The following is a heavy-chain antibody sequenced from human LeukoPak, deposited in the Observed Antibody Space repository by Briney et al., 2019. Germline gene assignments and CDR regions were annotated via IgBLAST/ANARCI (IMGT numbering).Heavy chain of an antibody. D-gene: IGHD5-12*01. Sequence: SVKVSCRASGGTFSSCAISWVRQAPGQGLEWMGGIIPIFGAANYAQKFQGRVTITADESTSTAYMELSSVRSEDTAVYYCARAPRGGYDFDYWGQGTLVTVSS. CDR3: ARAPRGGYDFDY. J-gene: IGHJ4*02. V-gene: IGHV1-69*13. CDR2: IIPIFGAA. CDR1: GGTFSSCA.